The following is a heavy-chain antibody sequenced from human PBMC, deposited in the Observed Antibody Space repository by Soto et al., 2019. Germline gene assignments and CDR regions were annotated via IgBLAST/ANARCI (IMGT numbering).Heavy chain of an antibody. J-gene: IGHJ4*02. CDR1: GVSITSGSYY. D-gene: IGHD3-22*01. CDR3: ARGGYDTSGQTFIGWGPDC. V-gene: IGHV4-30-4*01. CDR2: RYYSGNT. Sequence: HVQLQESGPGPVTPSQTLSLSCTVSGVSITSGSYYWTWVRQSPGKGLEWIGYRYYSGNTYYNPSHNGRATISVDTSNNQVSLKLTSVTAADTAVYYGARGGYDTSGQTFIGWGPDCWGQGTLVTVSS.